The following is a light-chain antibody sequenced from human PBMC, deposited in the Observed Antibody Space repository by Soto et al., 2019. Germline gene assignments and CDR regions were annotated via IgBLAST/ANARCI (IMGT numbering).Light chain of an antibody. J-gene: IGLJ2*01. CDR1: SSDVGGYDY. CDR2: DVS. V-gene: IGLV2-14*03. Sequence: QSALTQPASVSGSPGQSITISCTGTSSDVGGYDYVSWYQQYPDKAPKLMIYDVSNRPSGVSNRFSGSKSGNTASLTISGAQAEDGAGYYCSSYSSSSTLVVFGGGTKLTVL. CDR3: SSYSSSSTLVV.